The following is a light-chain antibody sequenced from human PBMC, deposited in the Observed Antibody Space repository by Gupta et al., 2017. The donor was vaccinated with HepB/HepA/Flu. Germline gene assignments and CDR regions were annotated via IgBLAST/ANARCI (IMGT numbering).Light chain of an antibody. CDR1: KLEDKY. CDR2: QDS. CDR3: QAWDSSTVVV. V-gene: IGLV3-1*01. Sequence: YALPQPLSVSVSPGPTAPIPRAGDKLEDKYVCWYQQKPGPTPVLVIYQDSKRPSGIPERFSGSNSGNTATLTISGTQAMDEADYYCQAWDSSTVVVFGGGTKLTVL. J-gene: IGLJ2*01.